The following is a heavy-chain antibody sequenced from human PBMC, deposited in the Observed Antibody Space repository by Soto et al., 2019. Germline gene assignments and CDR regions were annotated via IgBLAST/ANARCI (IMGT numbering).Heavy chain of an antibody. CDR2: IVVGSGNT. Sequence: ASVKVSCKASGFTFTSSAVQWVRQARGQRLEWIGWIVVGSGNTNYAQKFQERVTITRDMSTSTAYMELSSLRSEDTAVYYCAAGPSKRGYYYYGMDVWGQGTTVTVSS. V-gene: IGHV1-58*01. D-gene: IGHD3-16*01. CDR3: AAGPSKRGYYYYGMDV. CDR1: GFTFTSSA. J-gene: IGHJ6*02.